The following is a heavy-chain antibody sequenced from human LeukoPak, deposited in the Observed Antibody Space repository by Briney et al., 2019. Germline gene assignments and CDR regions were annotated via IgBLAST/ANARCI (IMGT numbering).Heavy chain of an antibody. CDR3: ARDRAYNRFDY. J-gene: IGHJ4*02. CDR1: GFTFSTSW. D-gene: IGHD5-24*01. CDR2: IKEDGSAK. Sequence: GGSVRLSCADSGFTFSTSWMAWVRQAPGKGLEGGANIKEDGSAKNYVDSVKGRFTVSRDNAKKSVYLEMNSLRAEDTAVYYCARDRAYNRFDYWGQGTLVIVSS. V-gene: IGHV3-7*01.